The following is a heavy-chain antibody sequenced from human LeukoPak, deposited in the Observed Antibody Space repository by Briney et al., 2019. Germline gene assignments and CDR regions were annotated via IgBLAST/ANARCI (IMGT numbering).Heavy chain of an antibody. Sequence: PSETLSLTCTVSGGSISSSTYYWGWIRQPPGKGLEWIGSIYYSGSTYYNPSLKSRVTISVDTSKSQFSLSLSSVTAADTAVYYCARYYDFWSGYDYWGQGTLVTVSS. D-gene: IGHD3-3*01. V-gene: IGHV4-39*07. CDR2: IYYSGST. CDR3: ARYYDFWSGYDY. CDR1: GGSISSSTYY. J-gene: IGHJ4*02.